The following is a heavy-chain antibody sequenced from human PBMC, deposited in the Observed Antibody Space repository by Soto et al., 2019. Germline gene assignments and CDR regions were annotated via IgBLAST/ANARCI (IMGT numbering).Heavy chain of an antibody. CDR3: AKEEEYAYGYYDSNWYPLSLDS. V-gene: IGHV5-51*01. CDR2: IYPADSNT. D-gene: IGHD3-3*01. J-gene: IGHJ5*01. Sequence: GESLKISCKGSGYIFTVYWIAWVRQMPGKGLEWMGVIYPADSNTRYSPSFQGQVTISADKSISTAYLQWSSLKASDTAIYYCAKEEEYAYGYYDSNWYPLSLDSWGQGTLVTVSS. CDR1: GYIFTVYW.